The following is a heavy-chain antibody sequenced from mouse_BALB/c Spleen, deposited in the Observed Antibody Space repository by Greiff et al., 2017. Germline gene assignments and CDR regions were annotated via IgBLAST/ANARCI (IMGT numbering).Heavy chain of an antibody. V-gene: IGHV6-6*02. CDR3: TRDGFAY. J-gene: IGHJ3*01. CDR2: IRLKSNNYAT. CDR1: GFTFSNYW. Sequence: EVQRVESGGGLVQPGGSMKLSCVASGFTFSNYWMNWVRQSPEKGLEWVAEIRLKSNNYATHYAESVKGRFTISRDDSKSSVYLQMNNLRAEDTGIYYCTRDGFAYWGQGTLVTVSA.